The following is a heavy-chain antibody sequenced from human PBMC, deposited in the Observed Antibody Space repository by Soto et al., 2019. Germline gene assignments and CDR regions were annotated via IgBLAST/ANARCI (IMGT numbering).Heavy chain of an antibody. CDR2: IYHSGST. CDR1: VGSISSSNW. CDR3: ARSRMVSSWYNPISLEY. V-gene: IGHV4-4*02. D-gene: IGHD6-13*01. J-gene: IGHJ4*02. Sequence: SETLSLTCSVSVGSISSSNWWSWVRQPPGKGLEWIGEIYHSGSTNYNPSLKSRVTISVDKSKNQFSLKLSSVTAADTAVYYCARSRMVSSWYNPISLEYWRQGNLVTGSS.